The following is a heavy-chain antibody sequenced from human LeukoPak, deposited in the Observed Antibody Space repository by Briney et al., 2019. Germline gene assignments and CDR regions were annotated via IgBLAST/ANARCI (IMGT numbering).Heavy chain of an antibody. V-gene: IGHV3-23*01. CDR2: ISGSGDST. D-gene: IGHD6-6*01. CDR3: ARDPTIEYSSSSGERYYYYYMDV. CDR1: GFTFSSYA. Sequence: GGSLRLSCAASGFTFSSYAMSWVRQAPGKGLEWVSSISGSGDSTYYADSVKGRFTISRDNSKNTLYLQMNSLRAEDTAVYYCARDPTIEYSSSSGERYYYYYMDVWGKGTTVTVSS. J-gene: IGHJ6*03.